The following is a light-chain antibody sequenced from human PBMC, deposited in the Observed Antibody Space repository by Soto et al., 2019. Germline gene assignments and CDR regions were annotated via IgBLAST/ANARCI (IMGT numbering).Light chain of an antibody. Sequence: EIVLTQSPGTLSLSPGERATLSCRASQSVSSSYLAWYQQKPGQAPRLLIYGASRRATGIPDRLSGSGSGTDFTLTISRLEPEDFAVYYCQQYGSSPLTFGQGTKVEIK. CDR3: QQYGSSPLT. V-gene: IGKV3-20*01. CDR1: QSVSSSY. J-gene: IGKJ1*01. CDR2: GAS.